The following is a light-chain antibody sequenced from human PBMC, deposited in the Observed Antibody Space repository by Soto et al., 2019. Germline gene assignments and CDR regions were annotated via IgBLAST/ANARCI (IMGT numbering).Light chain of an antibody. CDR2: DAS. V-gene: IGKV1-5*01. CDR3: QQYNTYSPVT. CDR1: QSISEW. Sequence: DIQMTQSPSTLSASVGDRVTITCRASQSISEWLAWYQQKPGKAPKLLIYDASNLESGVPSRFSGSGSGTDFTLTISILQPDDFGIYYCQQYNTYSPVTFGQGTKLEIQ. J-gene: IGKJ2*01.